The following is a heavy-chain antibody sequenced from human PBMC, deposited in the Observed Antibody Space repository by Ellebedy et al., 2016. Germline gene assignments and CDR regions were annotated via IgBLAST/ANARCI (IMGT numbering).Heavy chain of an antibody. CDR3: AKVVGSSSFRFGY. Sequence: GESLKISXAASGFTFSSYAMSWVRQAPGKGLEWVSAISGSGGSTYYADSVKGRFTISRDNSKNTLYLQMNSLRAEDTAVYYCAKVVGSSSFRFGYWGQGTLVTVSS. V-gene: IGHV3-23*01. D-gene: IGHD6-6*01. CDR2: ISGSGGST. CDR1: GFTFSSYA. J-gene: IGHJ4*02.